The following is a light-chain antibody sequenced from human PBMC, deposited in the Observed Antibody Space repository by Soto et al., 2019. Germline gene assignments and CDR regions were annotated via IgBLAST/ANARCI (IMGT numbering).Light chain of an antibody. CDR1: SSYVGTHDL. Sequence: QSALTQPASVSGSPGQSITISCTGISSYVGTHDLVSWYQQHPGKAPKLMVYEVTKRPSGVSNRFSGSKPGNTASLTISGLQAEDEADYYCCSYVGSSTHVFGAGTKVTVL. CDR3: CSYVGSSTHV. CDR2: EVT. V-gene: IGLV2-23*02. J-gene: IGLJ1*01.